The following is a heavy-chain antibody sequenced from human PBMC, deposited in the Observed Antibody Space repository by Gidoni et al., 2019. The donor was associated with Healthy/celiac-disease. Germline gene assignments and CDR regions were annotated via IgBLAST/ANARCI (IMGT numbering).Heavy chain of an antibody. D-gene: IGHD3-16*02. CDR3: TTEESARDYVWGSYRYGEDWFDP. J-gene: IGHJ5*02. CDR2: IKSKTDGGTT. Sequence: EVQLVESGGGLVKPGGSLRLSCAASGFTFSNAWMRWVRQATGKGLEWVGRIKSKTDGGTTDYAAPVKGRFTISRDDSKNTLYLQMNSLKTEDTAVYYCTTEESARDYVWGSYRYGEDWFDPWGQGTLVTVSS. V-gene: IGHV3-15*01. CDR1: GFTFSNAW.